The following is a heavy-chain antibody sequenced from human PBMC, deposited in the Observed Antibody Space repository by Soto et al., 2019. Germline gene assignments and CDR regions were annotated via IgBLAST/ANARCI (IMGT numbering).Heavy chain of an antibody. CDR2: IGTLFDT. J-gene: IGHJ5*02. CDR1: GFTFSTYD. D-gene: IGHD2-2*01. Sequence: LRLSCVASGFTFSTYDMHWVRQVTGKGLEWVSAIGTLFDTYYVGSVKGRFTVSRENARNSFFLQMNSLRAGDTAIYYCARGRSNDFRSSPQPKFDPLGQGTLVTFSS. V-gene: IGHV3-13*04. CDR3: ARGRSNDFRSSPQPKFDP.